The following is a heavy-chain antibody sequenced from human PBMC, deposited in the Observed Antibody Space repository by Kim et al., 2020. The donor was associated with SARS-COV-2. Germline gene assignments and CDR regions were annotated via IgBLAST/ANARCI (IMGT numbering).Heavy chain of an antibody. CDR3: ARDMATVSLATNYYYYGMDV. V-gene: IGHV3-11*06. Sequence: GRFTISRDKAKNSLYLQMNSLRAEDTAVYYCARDMATVSLATNYYYYGMDVWGQGTTVTVSS. D-gene: IGHD4-17*01. J-gene: IGHJ6*02.